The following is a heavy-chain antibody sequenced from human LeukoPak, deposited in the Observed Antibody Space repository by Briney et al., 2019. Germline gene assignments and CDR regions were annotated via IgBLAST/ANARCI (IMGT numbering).Heavy chain of an antibody. Sequence: ASVKVSCKASGGTFSSYAISWVRQAPGQGLEWMGGIIPIFGTANYAQKFQGRVTITADESTSTAYMELSSLRSEDTAVYYCARSVRQWLVLWNFDYWGQGTLVTVS. J-gene: IGHJ4*02. V-gene: IGHV1-69*13. CDR3: ARSVRQWLVLWNFDY. D-gene: IGHD6-19*01. CDR2: IIPIFGTA. CDR1: GGTFSSYA.